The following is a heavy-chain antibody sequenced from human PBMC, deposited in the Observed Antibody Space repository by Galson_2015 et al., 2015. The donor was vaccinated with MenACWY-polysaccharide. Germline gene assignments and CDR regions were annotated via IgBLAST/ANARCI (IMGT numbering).Heavy chain of an antibody. J-gene: IGHJ3*02. V-gene: IGHV6-1*01. CDR2: TFYESTWSN. CDR1: GDSVSSDSVA. Sequence: CAISGDSVSSDSVAWNWVRQSPSRGLEWLGRTFYESTWSNNYAESVKSRITINPDTSKNQVSLQLSSVSPEDTAVYYCVRQHHKWQPTAPDAFDIWGQGKMVTVSS. CDR3: VRQHHKWQPTAPDAFDI. D-gene: IGHD1-26*01.